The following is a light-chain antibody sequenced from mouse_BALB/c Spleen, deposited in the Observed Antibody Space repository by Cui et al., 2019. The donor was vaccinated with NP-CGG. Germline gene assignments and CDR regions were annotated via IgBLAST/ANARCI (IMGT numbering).Light chain of an antibody. Sequence: QAVVTQESALTTSPGETVTLTCRSNTGAVTTSNYANWVQEKPDHLFTGLIGGTKNRAPGVPARFSGSLIGDKAALTITGAQTEDEAIYFCALRYSNHWVFGGGTKLTVL. V-gene: IGLV1*01. CDR1: TGAVTTSNY. CDR3: ALRYSNHWV. J-gene: IGLJ1*01. CDR2: GTK.